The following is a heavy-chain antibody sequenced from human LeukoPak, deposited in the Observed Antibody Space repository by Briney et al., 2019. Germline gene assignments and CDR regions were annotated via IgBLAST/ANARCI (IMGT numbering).Heavy chain of an antibody. Sequence: GGSLRLSCAASGFTFSSYGMNWVRQAPGKGLEWVSGISGSGDSTDFADSVKGRFTISRDNSKNTLYLQMNGLRVEDTAVYYCGKAPQVNARGVVDSGGQEPWSPSPQ. CDR1: GFTFSSYG. CDR2: ISGSGDST. D-gene: IGHD2-15*01. J-gene: IGHJ5*01. CDR3: GKAPQVNARGVVDS. V-gene: IGHV3-23*01.